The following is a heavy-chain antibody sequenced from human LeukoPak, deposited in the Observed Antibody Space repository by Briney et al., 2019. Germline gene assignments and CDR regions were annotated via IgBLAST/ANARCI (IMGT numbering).Heavy chain of an antibody. J-gene: IGHJ4*02. CDR1: GFTFSSYS. D-gene: IGHD5-24*01. V-gene: IGHV3-21*01. CDR2: ISSSSYI. Sequence: GGSLRLSCAASGFTFSSYSMNWVRQAPGRELEWVSSISSSSYIYYADSVKGRFTISRDNAKNSLYLQMNSLRAEDTAVYYCARDGGKAGRGWLQLRPTAVDYWGQGTLVTVSS. CDR3: ARDGGKAGRGWLQLRPTAVDY.